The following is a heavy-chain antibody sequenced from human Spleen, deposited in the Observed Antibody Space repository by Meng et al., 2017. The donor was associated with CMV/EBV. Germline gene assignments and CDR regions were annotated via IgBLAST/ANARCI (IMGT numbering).Heavy chain of an antibody. J-gene: IGHJ4*02. D-gene: IGHD2-8*01. V-gene: IGHV3-21*01. CDR3: ARYANDY. CDR1: EFSFSTYS. CDR2: ITSSSSYI. Sequence: GESLKISCAASEFSFSTYSMNWVRQAPGKGLEWVSSITSSSSYIYYADSVKGRFTISRDNAKNSLYLQMNSLRAEDTAVYYCARYANDYWGQGTLVTVSS.